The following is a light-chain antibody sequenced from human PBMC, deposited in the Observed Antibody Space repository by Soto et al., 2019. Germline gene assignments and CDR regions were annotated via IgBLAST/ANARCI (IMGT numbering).Light chain of an antibody. V-gene: IGKV3-15*01. CDR1: RSISSK. CDR2: DAS. Sequence: EIVMTQSPATLSASPGERATLSCRASRSISSKLAWYQQKPGQAPRLLIYDASTRDTGIPARISASGSGTEFTLTISSLQSEDFAVYYCQQFGNWPHTFGQGTKVEIK. J-gene: IGKJ1*01. CDR3: QQFGNWPHT.